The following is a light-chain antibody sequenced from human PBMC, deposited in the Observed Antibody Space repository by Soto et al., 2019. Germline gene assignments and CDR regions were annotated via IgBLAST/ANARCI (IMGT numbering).Light chain of an antibody. Sequence: EIVLTQSPGTLSLSPGERATLSCRASQSVTINYLAWYQQKPGQAPRLLVYGASTRATGIPDRFSGSGSGTDFTLTINRLESEDFAVYYCQQYGSSPFTFGPGTKVDIK. CDR2: GAS. J-gene: IGKJ3*01. CDR1: QSVTINY. V-gene: IGKV3-20*01. CDR3: QQYGSSPFT.